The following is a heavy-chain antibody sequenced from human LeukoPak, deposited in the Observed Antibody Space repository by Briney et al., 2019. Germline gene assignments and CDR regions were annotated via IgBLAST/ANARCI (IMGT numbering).Heavy chain of an antibody. D-gene: IGHD3-9*01. CDR2: INHSGST. V-gene: IGHV4-34*01. CDR1: GGSFSGYY. J-gene: IGHJ5*02. Sequence: SETLSLTCAVYGGSFSGYYWSWIRQPPGKGLEWIGEINHSGSTNYNPSLKSRVTISVDTSKNQFSLKLSSVTAADTAVYYCARQEKGNYDILTGYYGLRFLDPWGQGTLVTVSS. CDR3: ARQEKGNYDILTGYYGLRFLDP.